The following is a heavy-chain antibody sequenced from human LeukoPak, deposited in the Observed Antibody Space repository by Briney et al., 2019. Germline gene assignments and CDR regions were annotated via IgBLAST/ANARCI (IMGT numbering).Heavy chain of an antibody. CDR3: AKDGRPGYSYGAEIDY. CDR2: ISSSSSYI. CDR1: GFTFSNYN. D-gene: IGHD5-18*01. Sequence: GGSLRLSCSASGFTFSNYNMNWVRQAPGKGLEWVSSISSSSSYIYYADSVKKGRFTISRDNSKNTLYLQMNSLRAEDTAVYYCAKDGRPGYSYGAEIDYWGQGTLVTVSS. J-gene: IGHJ4*02. V-gene: IGHV3-21*04.